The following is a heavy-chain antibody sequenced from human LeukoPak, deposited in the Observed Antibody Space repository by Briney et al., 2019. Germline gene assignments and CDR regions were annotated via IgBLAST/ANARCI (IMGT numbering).Heavy chain of an antibody. Sequence: PGGSLRLSCAASGFTFDDYAMHWVRQAPGKGLEWVSGISWNSGSIGYADSVKGRFTISRDNAKNSLYLQMNSLRAEDTALYYCAKAISSWYHPFDYWGQGTLVTVSS. V-gene: IGHV3-9*01. CDR1: GFTFDDYA. D-gene: IGHD6-13*01. CDR3: AKAISSWYHPFDY. J-gene: IGHJ4*02. CDR2: ISWNSGSI.